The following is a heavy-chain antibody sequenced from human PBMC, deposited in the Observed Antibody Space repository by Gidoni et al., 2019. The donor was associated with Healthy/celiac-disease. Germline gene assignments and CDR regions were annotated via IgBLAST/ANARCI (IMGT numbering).Heavy chain of an antibody. J-gene: IGHJ4*02. CDR3: ARDVRFVGYSSSWLGPGLGY. D-gene: IGHD6-13*01. Sequence: QVQLVESGGGVVQPGRSLRLSCAASGFTFSSYGMHWGRQAPGKGLEWVAVIWYDGSNKYYADSVKGRFTISRDNSKNTLYLQMNSLRAEDTAVYYCARDVRFVGYSSSWLGPGLGYWGQGTLVTVSS. CDR2: IWYDGSNK. V-gene: IGHV3-33*01. CDR1: GFTFSSYG.